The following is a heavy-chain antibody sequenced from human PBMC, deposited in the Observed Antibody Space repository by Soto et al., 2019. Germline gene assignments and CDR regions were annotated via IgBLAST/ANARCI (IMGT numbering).Heavy chain of an antibody. D-gene: IGHD6-13*01. Sequence: GGSLRLSCAASGLTFSKSGMSWVRQAPGKGLEWVAGIGGSGRNTYYADSVKGRFTISRDNSKNTLFLQMNSLRAEDTAIYYCAKDGLSDSPSAIDYWGQGTVVTVS. V-gene: IGHV3-23*01. J-gene: IGHJ4*02. CDR1: GLTFSKSG. CDR3: AKDGLSDSPSAIDY. CDR2: IGGSGRNT.